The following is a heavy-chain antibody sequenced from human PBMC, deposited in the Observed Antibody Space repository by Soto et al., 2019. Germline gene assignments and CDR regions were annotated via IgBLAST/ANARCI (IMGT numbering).Heavy chain of an antibody. Sequence: PSETLSLTCTVSGDSVGSASYYWTWLRQPPGEGLEWIGYISATGSTNYNPSLKSRLTISVDTSKNQFSLKLSSVTAADTAVYYCARDIRGYSRAFDYWGQGTLVTVSS. J-gene: IGHJ4*02. CDR3: ARDIRGYSRAFDY. V-gene: IGHV4-61*01. CDR1: GDSVGSASYY. D-gene: IGHD5-18*01. CDR2: ISATGST.